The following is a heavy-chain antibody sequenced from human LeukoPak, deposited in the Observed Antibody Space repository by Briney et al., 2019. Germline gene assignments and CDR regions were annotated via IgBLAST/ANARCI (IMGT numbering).Heavy chain of an antibody. CDR3: ARVVAVGDFDY. CDR1: GYTFTSYY. D-gene: IGHD6-19*01. J-gene: IGHJ4*02. CDR2: INPSGGST. V-gene: IGHV1-46*01. Sequence: GASVKVSCKASGYTFTSYYMHWVRQAPGRGLEWMGIINPSGGSTSYAQKFQGRVTMTRDTSTSTVYMELSSLRSEDTAVYYCARVVAVGDFDYWGQGTLVTVSS.